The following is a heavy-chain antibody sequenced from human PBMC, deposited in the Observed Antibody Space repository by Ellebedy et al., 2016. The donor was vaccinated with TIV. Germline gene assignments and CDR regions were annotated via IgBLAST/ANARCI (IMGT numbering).Heavy chain of an antibody. CDR1: GGSFSDYY. CDR3: ARARCREYCSSTSYYYYYMDV. Sequence: SETLSLXCAVSGGSFSDYYWSWIRQPPGKGLEWIGEINHSGNTNYNPSLKSRVTISVDTSKNQFSLKLSSVTAADTAIYYCARARCREYCSSTSYYYYYMDVWGKGTTVTVSS. D-gene: IGHD2-2*01. J-gene: IGHJ6*03. CDR2: INHSGNT. V-gene: IGHV4-34*01.